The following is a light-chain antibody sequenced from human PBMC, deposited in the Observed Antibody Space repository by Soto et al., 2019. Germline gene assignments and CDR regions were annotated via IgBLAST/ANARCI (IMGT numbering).Light chain of an antibody. Sequence: QLVLTQPPSASGTPGQRVTISCSGSSSNIGSNAVDWYQHFPGTTPKVLIYRDSQRPSGVPDRFSGSNSGTSASLAISGLHSDDEADYYCSAWDASLNGVLFGGGTKLTVL. J-gene: IGLJ2*01. CDR3: SAWDASLNGVL. V-gene: IGLV1-44*01. CDR1: SSNIGSNA. CDR2: RDS.